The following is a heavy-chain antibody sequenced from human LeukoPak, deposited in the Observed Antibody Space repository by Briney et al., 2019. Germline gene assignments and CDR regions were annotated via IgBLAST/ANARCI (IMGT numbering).Heavy chain of an antibody. V-gene: IGHV7-4-1*02. J-gene: IGHJ4*02. CDR2: INTNTGNP. D-gene: IGHD3-22*01. CDR3: ARAQRITMIVSRYSNFDY. CDR1: GYTFTSYA. Sequence: ASVKVSCKASGYTFTSYAMNWVRQAPGQGLEWMGWINTNTGNPTYAQGFTGRFVFSLDTSVSTAYLQISSLKAEDTAVYYCARAQRITMIVSRYSNFDYWGQGTLVTVSS.